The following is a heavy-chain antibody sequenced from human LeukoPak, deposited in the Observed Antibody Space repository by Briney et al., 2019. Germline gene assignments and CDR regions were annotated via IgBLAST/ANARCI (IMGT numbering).Heavy chain of an antibody. CDR1: GFTFDNYA. Sequence: HGGSLRLSCAASGFTFDNYAMSWVRQAPGKGLEWVSGVSDGAGRTSYADSVTGRFTISRDNARRILYLQMNSLRAEDTAVYYCAKDVCNGAGCHFFDYWGQGTVVTVSS. CDR3: AKDVCNGAGCHFFDY. V-gene: IGHV3-23*01. CDR2: VSDGAGRT. D-gene: IGHD2-15*01. J-gene: IGHJ4*02.